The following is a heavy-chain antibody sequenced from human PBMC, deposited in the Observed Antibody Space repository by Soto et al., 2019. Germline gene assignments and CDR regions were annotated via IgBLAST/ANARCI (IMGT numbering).Heavy chain of an antibody. CDR2: IYYSGST. V-gene: IGHV4-31*03. J-gene: IGHJ4*02. CDR3: ARGVSSTSRDY. Sequence: QVQLQESGPGLVKPSQTLSLTCTVSGGSISSGGYYWSWIRQHPGKGLEWIGYIYYSGSTYYNPYLKSRVTNTVEPPNNQFSLKLSSVTAADTAVYYCARGVSSTSRDYWGQGTLVTVSS. D-gene: IGHD2-2*01. CDR1: GGSISSGGYY.